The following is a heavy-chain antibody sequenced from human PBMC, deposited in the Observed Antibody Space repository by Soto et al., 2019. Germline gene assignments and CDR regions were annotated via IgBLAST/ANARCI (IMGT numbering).Heavy chain of an antibody. CDR2: SYHSGSS. D-gene: IGHD3-22*01. J-gene: IGHJ4*02. V-gene: IGHV4-4*02. CDR1: GSSITSSNW. CDR3: ARRYYYDSSGYYLGD. Sequence: QVQLRESGPRLVKPSGTLSLTCAVSGSSITSSNWWTWVRQPPGKGLEWIGESYHSGSSNYNPSLKSRVTISVDKSKNQFFLKLTSVTAADTAEYYCARRYYYDSSGYYLGDWGQGTLVTVSS.